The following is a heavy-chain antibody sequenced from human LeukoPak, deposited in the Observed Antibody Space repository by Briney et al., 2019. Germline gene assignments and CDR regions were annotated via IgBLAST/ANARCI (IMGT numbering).Heavy chain of an antibody. CDR3: AKEGSSWYYFDY. Sequence: GGSLRLSCAASGFTFSSYSMNWVRQAPGKGLEWVSSISSSSSYIYYADSVKGRFTISRDNAKNSLYLQMNSLRAEDTAVYYCAKEGSSWYYFDYWGQGTLVTVSS. V-gene: IGHV3-21*01. J-gene: IGHJ4*02. CDR2: ISSSSSYI. CDR1: GFTFSSYS. D-gene: IGHD6-13*01.